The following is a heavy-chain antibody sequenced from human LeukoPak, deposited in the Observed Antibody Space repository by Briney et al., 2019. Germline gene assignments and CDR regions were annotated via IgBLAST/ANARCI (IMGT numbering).Heavy chain of an antibody. CDR1: GFTFSTYA. J-gene: IGHJ5*02. Sequence: PGGSLRLSCAASGFTFSTYAMSWVRQAPGKGLEWVSVIYSGGSTYYADSVKGRFTISRHNSKNTLYLQMNSLRAEDTAVYYCAKVNYGDYENWFDPWGQGTLVTVSS. CDR3: AKVNYGDYENWFDP. D-gene: IGHD4-17*01. CDR2: IYSGGST. V-gene: IGHV3-53*04.